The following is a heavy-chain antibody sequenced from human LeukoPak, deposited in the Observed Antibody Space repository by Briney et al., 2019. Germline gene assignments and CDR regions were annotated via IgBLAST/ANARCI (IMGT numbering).Heavy chain of an antibody. J-gene: IGHJ4*02. V-gene: IGHV3-74*01. Sequence: GGSLRLSCAASGFTFSTYWMHWVRQAPGKGLVWVSRINSDGSSTSYADSVKGRFTISRDNAKSSLYLQMNSLRAEDTAFYYCVRRGYGGNVCDYWGRGTLVTVSS. CDR1: GFTFSTYW. D-gene: IGHD4-23*01. CDR3: VRRGYGGNVCDY. CDR2: INSDGSST.